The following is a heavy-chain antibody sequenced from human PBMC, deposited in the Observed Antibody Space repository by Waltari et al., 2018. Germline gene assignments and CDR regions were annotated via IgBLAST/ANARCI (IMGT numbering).Heavy chain of an antibody. V-gene: IGHV1-8*01. Sequence: QVQLVQSGAEVKKPLASRKVHCKASGYTFTRYDSNRVRQATGQGIEWMGWMNHNSGNTGYAKKFKGRITMTRNTSISTAHMELSGLTSEDTAVYYCARGIASAGRPAGHYYYYMDVWGKGTTVTVSS. D-gene: IGHD6-13*01. CDR3: ARGIASAGRPAGHYYYYMDV. J-gene: IGHJ6*03. CDR2: MNHNSGNT. CDR1: GYTFTRYD.